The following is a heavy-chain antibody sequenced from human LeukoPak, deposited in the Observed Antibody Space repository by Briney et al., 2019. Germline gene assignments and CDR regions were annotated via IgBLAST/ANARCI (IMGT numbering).Heavy chain of an antibody. Sequence: ASVKVSCKASGYTFTSYAMHWVRQAPGQRLEWKGWINAGNGNTKYSQKFQGRVTITRDTSASTAYMELSSLRSEDTAVYYCASDPGYNLPEYYFDYWGRGTLVTVSS. CDR2: INAGNGNT. CDR3: ASDPGYNLPEYYFDY. CDR1: GYTFTSYA. J-gene: IGHJ4*02. V-gene: IGHV1-3*01. D-gene: IGHD5-24*01.